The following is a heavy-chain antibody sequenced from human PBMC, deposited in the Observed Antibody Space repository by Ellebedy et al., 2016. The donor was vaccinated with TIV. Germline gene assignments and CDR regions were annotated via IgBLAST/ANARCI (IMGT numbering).Heavy chain of an antibody. CDR2: IWYDGSNK. J-gene: IGHJ6*02. D-gene: IGHD1-14*01. V-gene: IGHV3-33*01. Sequence: GESLKISCAASGFTFSSYGMHWVRQAPGKGLEWVAVIWYDGSNKFYADSVKGRFTISRDNSKNTLYLQMNSLRAEDTAVYYGARDSDHLAGYYYGMDVWGQGTTVTVSS. CDR3: ARDSDHLAGYYYGMDV. CDR1: GFTFSSYG.